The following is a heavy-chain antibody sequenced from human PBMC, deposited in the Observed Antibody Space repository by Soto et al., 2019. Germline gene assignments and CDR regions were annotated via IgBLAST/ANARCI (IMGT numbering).Heavy chain of an antibody. CDR3: ARSLGGATPRSEH. CDR2: IIPILGIA. CDR1: GGTFSSYT. D-gene: IGHD1-26*01. Sequence: QVQLVQSGAEVKKPGSSVKVSCKASGGTFSSYTISWVRQAPGQGLEWMGRIIPILGIANYAQKFQGRVTITADKSTSTAYMELSSLRSEDTAVYYCARSLGGATPRSEHWGQGTLVTVSS. J-gene: IGHJ1*01. V-gene: IGHV1-69*02.